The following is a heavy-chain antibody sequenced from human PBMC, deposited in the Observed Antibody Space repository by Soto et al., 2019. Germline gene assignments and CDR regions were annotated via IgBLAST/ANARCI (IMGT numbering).Heavy chain of an antibody. J-gene: IGHJ4*02. Sequence: PGGSLRLSCAASGFTFSDYYMSWIRQAPGKGLEWVAYISTSDSAIYYSTSLKTRLTISKDTSKNQVVLTMTNMDPVDTATYYCARNYGSGNYFLDYWGQGTLVTVSS. D-gene: IGHD3-10*01. CDR2: ISTSDSAI. V-gene: IGHV3-11*01. CDR3: ARNYGSGNYFLDY. CDR1: GFTFSDYY.